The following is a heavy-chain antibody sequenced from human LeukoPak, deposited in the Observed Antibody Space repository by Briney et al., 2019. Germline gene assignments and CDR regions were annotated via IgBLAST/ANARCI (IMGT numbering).Heavy chain of an antibody. J-gene: IGHJ4*02. D-gene: IGHD3-10*01. V-gene: IGHV3-23*01. Sequence: PGGSLRLSCAASGFTFSTYAMSWVRQAPGKGLEWVSSISGSGGSTYYADSVKGRFTISRDNSKNTLYLQMNSLRAEDTAVYYCARVGKGYFDYWGQGTLVTVSS. CDR3: ARVGKGYFDY. CDR1: GFTFSTYA. CDR2: ISGSGGST.